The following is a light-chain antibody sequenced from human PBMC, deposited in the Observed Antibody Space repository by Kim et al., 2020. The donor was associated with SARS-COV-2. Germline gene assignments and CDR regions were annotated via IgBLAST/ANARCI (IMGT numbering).Light chain of an antibody. J-gene: IGKJ4*01. V-gene: IGKV1-33*01. CDR3: QQFEDLPPT. CDR1: QDINRF. Sequence: GDRVPITCQATQDINRFLNWYQQKPGKAPKLLIYHASNLEAGVPSRISGSGSGTDYTFTFSSLQPEDIATYYCQQFEDLPPTFGGGTKVDIK. CDR2: HAS.